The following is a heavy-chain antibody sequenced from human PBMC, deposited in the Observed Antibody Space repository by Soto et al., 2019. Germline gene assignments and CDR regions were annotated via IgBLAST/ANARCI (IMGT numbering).Heavy chain of an antibody. CDR1: GFPLSTYG. CDR2: ITGTGENT. D-gene: IGHD2-21*01. Sequence: EVQLLESGGGWVRPGGSLSLSCAASGFPLSTYGLTWVREAPGKGLEWVSAITGTGENTYYVDSVKGRFTSSRDNSKNMLYLQVNSLRVEDTAVYYCARIPGYWYGLDVWGQGTTVTVSS. CDR3: ARIPGYWYGLDV. V-gene: IGHV3-23*01. J-gene: IGHJ6*02.